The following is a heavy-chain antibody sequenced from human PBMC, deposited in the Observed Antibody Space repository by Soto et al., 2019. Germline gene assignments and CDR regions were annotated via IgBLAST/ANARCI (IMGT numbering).Heavy chain of an antibody. CDR3: ATSNWFDP. CDR1: GGSISSRGYY. V-gene: IGHV4-39*01. J-gene: IGHJ5*02. Sequence: QLQLQESGPGLVKPSETRSLTCTVSGGSISSRGYYWGWIRQPPGKGLEWIGTIYYSGSTYYNPSLKSRVTISVDTSKNQFSLKLSSVTAADTAVYYCATSNWFDPWGQGTLVTVSS. CDR2: IYYSGST.